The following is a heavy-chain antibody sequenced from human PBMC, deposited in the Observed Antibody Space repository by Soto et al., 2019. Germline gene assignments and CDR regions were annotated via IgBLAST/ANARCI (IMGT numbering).Heavy chain of an antibody. CDR1: GYSISSGYY. CDR3: ARDDSSGYYLNYYYYGMDV. CDR2: IYHSGST. J-gene: IGHJ6*02. D-gene: IGHD3-22*01. Sequence: QVQLQESGPGLVKPSETLSLTCAVSGYSISSGYYWGWIRQPPGKGLAWIGSIYHSGSTYYNPSLKSRVTISVDTSKNQFSLKLSSVTAADTAVYYCARDDSSGYYLNYYYYGMDVWGQGTTVTVSS. V-gene: IGHV4-38-2*02.